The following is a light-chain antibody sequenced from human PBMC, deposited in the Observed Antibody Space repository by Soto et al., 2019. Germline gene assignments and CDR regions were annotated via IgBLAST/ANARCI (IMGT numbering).Light chain of an antibody. CDR1: ESISSL. J-gene: IGKJ4*02. CDR3: QQYSRYATRT. V-gene: IGKV1-5*01. CDR2: DAX. Sequence: IQMTESPPTLSAFLXDRVPITSLASESISSLLAXXDQKTXXXTKLXXXDAXSLESGTPSRFRGRRSGKEFTLTIASVQPEYFATYYCQQYSRYATRTFGGGTKVDIK.